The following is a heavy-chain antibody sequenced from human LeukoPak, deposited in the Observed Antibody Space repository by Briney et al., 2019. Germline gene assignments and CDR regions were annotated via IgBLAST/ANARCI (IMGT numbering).Heavy chain of an antibody. CDR2: TYYSGST. D-gene: IGHD3-10*01. V-gene: IGHV4-30-4*01. Sequence: SETLSLTCTVSGGSISRGDYYWSWIRQPPGKGLEGIGYTYYSGSTYYNPSLKSRVTISVDTSKNQFSLKLSSVTAADTAVYYCAREGTYYYGSGSYSPSIYWGQGTLVTVSS. CDR3: AREGTYYYGSGSYSPSIY. J-gene: IGHJ4*02. CDR1: GGSISRGDYY.